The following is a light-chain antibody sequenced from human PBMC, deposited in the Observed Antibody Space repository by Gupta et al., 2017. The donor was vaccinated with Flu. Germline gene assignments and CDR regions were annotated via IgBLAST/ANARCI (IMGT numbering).Light chain of an antibody. V-gene: IGLV1-44*01. CDR1: SSNIGSNT. CDR3: DAAVDGLKGSV. J-gene: IGLJ2*01. Sequence: QSVLTQPPSASGTPGQRVTISCSGSSSNIGSNTVTWYQPLPGTAHKLLIESKNGRPSGVTDGGACYKSGTTASRLIRGLPSEDEADDYGDAAVDGLKGSVFGGGTKLTVI. CDR2: SKN.